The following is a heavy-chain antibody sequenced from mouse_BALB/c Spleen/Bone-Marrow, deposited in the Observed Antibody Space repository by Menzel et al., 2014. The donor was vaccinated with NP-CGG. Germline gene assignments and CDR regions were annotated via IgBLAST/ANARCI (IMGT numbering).Heavy chain of an antibody. Sequence: VQGVESGPGQVAPSQSLSITCTVSGFSLTGYGVNWVRQPPGKGLEWLGMIWGDGSTDYNSVLKSRLNISKDNSKSQVFLKMNSLQTDDTARYYCARSFTTVVATPFDYWGQGTTLTVSS. CDR3: ARSFTTVVATPFDY. CDR2: IWGDGST. J-gene: IGHJ2*01. CDR1: GFSLTGYG. D-gene: IGHD1-1*01. V-gene: IGHV2-6-7*01.